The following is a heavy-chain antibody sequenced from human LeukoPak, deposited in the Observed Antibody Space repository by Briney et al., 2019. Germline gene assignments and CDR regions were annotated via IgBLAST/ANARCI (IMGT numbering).Heavy chain of an antibody. V-gene: IGHV4-59*11. J-gene: IGHJ3*02. Sequence: SETLSLTCTVSGGSINSHYCNWIRQSPGKGLEWIGYIYDSGSINYNPSLKSRVTISVDTSKNQFSLKLSSATAADTAIYYCATKVRGGFDIWGQGTMVTVSS. CDR3: ATKVRGGFDI. CDR2: IYDSGSI. CDR1: GGSINSHY. D-gene: IGHD2-15*01.